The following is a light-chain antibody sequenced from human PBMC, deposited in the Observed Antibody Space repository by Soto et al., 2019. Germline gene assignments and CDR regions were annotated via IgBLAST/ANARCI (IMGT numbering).Light chain of an antibody. CDR1: SSDVGGYNY. V-gene: IGLV2-14*01. Sequence: QSVLTQPASVSGSPGQSITISCTGTSSDVGGYNYVSWYQQHPGKAPKLMIYEVSNRPSGVSNRFSGSKSGNTASLTISGPQAEDEAEYYCSSYTSSSTLYVVFGGGTKVTVL. J-gene: IGLJ2*01. CDR2: EVS. CDR3: SSYTSSSTLYVV.